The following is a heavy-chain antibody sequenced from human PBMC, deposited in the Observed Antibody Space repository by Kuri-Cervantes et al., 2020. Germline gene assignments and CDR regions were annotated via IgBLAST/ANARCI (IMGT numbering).Heavy chain of an antibody. D-gene: IGHD6-19*01. J-gene: IGHJ2*01. Sequence: GESLKISCAASGFTFSSYDMHWVRQATGKGLEWVSAIGTAGDTYYPGSVRGRFTISRDNAKNTLYLQMGSLRAEDMAVYYCARDPSSGWYFDLWGRGTLVTVSS. V-gene: IGHV3-13*01. CDR1: GFTFSSYD. CDR2: IGTAGDT. CDR3: ARDPSSGWYFDL.